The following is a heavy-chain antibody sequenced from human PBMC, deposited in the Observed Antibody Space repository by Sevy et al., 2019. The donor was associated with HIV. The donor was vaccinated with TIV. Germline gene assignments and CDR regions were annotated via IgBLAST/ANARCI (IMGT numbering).Heavy chain of an antibody. V-gene: IGHV3-30*18. CDR1: GFTFSSYG. Sequence: GGSLRLSCAASGFTFSSYGMHWVRQAPGKGLEWVAVISYDGSNKYYADSVKGRFTISRDNSKNTLYLQMNSLRAEDTAVYYCAKVRGGVAAPTPADPWGQGTLVSVSS. J-gene: IGHJ5*02. CDR3: AKVRGGVAAPTPADP. CDR2: ISYDGSNK. D-gene: IGHD3-16*01.